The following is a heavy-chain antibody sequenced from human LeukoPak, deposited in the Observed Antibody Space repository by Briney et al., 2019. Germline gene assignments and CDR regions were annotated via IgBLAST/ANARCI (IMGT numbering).Heavy chain of an antibody. CDR2: INSDGSST. V-gene: IGHV3-74*01. CDR3: AREYDFWSGCPSYFDY. CDR1: GFIFSSYR. D-gene: IGHD3-3*01. Sequence: PGGSLRLSCAASGFIFSSYRMHWVRQAPGKGLVWVSRINSDGSSTNYADSVKGRFTISRDNAKNTLYLQMNSLRADDTAVYYCAREYDFWSGCPSYFDYWGQGTLVTVSS. J-gene: IGHJ4*02.